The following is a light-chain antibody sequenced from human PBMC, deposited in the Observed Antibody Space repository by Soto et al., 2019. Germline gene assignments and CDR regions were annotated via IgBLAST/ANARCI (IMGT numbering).Light chain of an antibody. Sequence: QPVLAQPASVSGSPEQSITISCTGTSSDVGTYNLVSWYQHHPGKAPKLIIFEVTERPSGVSNRFSGSKFGNTASLTISGLLPEDEADYYCCSYGGSSTFPYVFGTGTKLTVL. CDR2: EVT. CDR3: CSYGGSSTFPYV. V-gene: IGLV2-23*02. J-gene: IGLJ1*01. CDR1: SSDVGTYNL.